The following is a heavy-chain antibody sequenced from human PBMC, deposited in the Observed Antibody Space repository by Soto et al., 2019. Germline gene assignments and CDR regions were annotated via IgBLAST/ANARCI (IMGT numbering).Heavy chain of an antibody. D-gene: IGHD1-26*01. CDR2: IYYSGST. CDR3: AREEVHSVGYDAFDI. J-gene: IGHJ3*02. V-gene: IGHV4-59*01. CDR1: GGSISSYY. Sequence: SETLSLTCTVSGGSISSYYWSWIRQPPGKGLEWIGYIYYSGSTNYNPSLKSRVTISVDTSKNQFSLKLSSVTAADTAVYYCAREEVHSVGYDAFDIWGQGTMVT.